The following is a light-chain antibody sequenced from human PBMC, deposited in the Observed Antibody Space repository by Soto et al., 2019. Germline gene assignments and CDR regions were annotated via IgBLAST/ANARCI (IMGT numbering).Light chain of an antibody. Sequence: IVLTQSPATLSLSPGERATLSCRASQSVGSYLAWYQQKPGQAPRLLIYAASSGATGIPARFSGSGSGTDFTLTISSLHPDDFATYYCQQYNSYSPTFGQGTKVDIK. J-gene: IGKJ1*01. CDR1: QSVGSY. V-gene: IGKV3-11*01. CDR2: AAS. CDR3: QQYNSYSPT.